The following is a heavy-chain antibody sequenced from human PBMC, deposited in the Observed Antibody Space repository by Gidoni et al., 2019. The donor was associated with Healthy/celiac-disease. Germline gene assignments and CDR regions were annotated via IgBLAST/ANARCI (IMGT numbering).Heavy chain of an antibody. Sequence: QVQLVESGGGVVQPGRSLRLSCAASGFPFGSYGMHWVRQAPGKGLEWVAVIWYDGSNKYYADSVKGRFTISRDNSKNTLYLQMNSLRAEDTAVYYCAREYPYSSPGTLSDWGQGTTVTVSS. CDR1: GFPFGSYG. V-gene: IGHV3-33*01. D-gene: IGHD6-13*01. CDR2: IWYDGSNK. CDR3: AREYPYSSPGTLSD. J-gene: IGHJ6*02.